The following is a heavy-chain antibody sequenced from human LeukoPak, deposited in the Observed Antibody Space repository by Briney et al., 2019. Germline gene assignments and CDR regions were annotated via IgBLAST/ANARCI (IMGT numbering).Heavy chain of an antibody. D-gene: IGHD6-13*01. Sequence: SETLSLTCTVSGGSISSYYWSWIRQPPGKGLEWIGYIYYSGTTNYNPSLKSRVTISVDTSKNQFSLKLSSVTAADTAVYYCAGGVCIAAAQYVYWGQGTLVTVSS. V-gene: IGHV4-59*01. J-gene: IGHJ4*02. CDR2: IYYSGTT. CDR1: GGSISSYY. CDR3: AGGVCIAAAQYVY.